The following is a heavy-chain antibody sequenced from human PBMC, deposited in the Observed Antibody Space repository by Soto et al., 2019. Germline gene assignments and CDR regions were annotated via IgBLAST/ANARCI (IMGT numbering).Heavy chain of an antibody. CDR1: GFTFSNYW. Sequence: TGGSLRLSCAASGFTFSNYWMNWVRQVPGKGLEWVANIKGDGSEKYFVDSVKGRFTISRDNAKNSLYLQMNSLRAEDTATYYCARDLGRTAAGYYYYYAMDVWGQGTTVTVSS. CDR2: IKGDGSEK. D-gene: IGHD2-2*01. CDR3: ARDLGRTAAGYYYYYAMDV. V-gene: IGHV3-7*01. J-gene: IGHJ6*02.